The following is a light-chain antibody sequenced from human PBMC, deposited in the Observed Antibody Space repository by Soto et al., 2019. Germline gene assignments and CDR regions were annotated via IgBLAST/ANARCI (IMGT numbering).Light chain of an antibody. Sequence: EIVLTQSPGTLSLSPGERATLSCRASQSVSSRSLAWYQQKPGQAPRLLIYGASNRATGIPDRFSGSGSGTDFTLTISRLEPEDFAVYYCQQCGSSPITFGQGTRLEIK. V-gene: IGKV3-20*01. CDR1: QSVSSRS. CDR3: QQCGSSPIT. CDR2: GAS. J-gene: IGKJ5*01.